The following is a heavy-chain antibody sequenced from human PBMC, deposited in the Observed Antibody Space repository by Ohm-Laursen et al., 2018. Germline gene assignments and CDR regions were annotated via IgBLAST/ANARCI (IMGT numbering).Heavy chain of an antibody. CDR1: GFTFSGYW. CDR3: VRGRSSVDY. J-gene: IGHJ4*02. V-gene: IGHV3-7*01. Sequence: SLRLSCAAPGFTFSGYWMTWVRQAPGKGLVWVANIKEDGSEQNYVDSVKGRFTISRDNAENSLYLQMNSLRVEDTAVYYCVRGRSSVDYWGQGTLVTVSS. CDR2: IKEDGSEQ. D-gene: IGHD3-10*01.